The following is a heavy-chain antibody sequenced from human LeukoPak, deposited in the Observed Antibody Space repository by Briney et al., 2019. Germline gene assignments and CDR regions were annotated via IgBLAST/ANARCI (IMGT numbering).Heavy chain of an antibody. V-gene: IGHV4-39*01. CDR3: ARHCSSTSCYAAFDY. J-gene: IGHJ4*02. Sequence: PSETLSLTCTVSGGSISSSSYYWGWIRQPPGKGLEWIGSIYYSGSTYYNPSLKSRVTISVDTSKKQFSLKLSSVTAADTAVYYCARHCSSTSCYAAFDYWGQGTLVTVSS. CDR1: GGSISSSSYY. CDR2: IYYSGST. D-gene: IGHD2-2*01.